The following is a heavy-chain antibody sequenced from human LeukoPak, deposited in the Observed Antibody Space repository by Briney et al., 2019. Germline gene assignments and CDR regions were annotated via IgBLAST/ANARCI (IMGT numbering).Heavy chain of an antibody. V-gene: IGHV3-7*04. J-gene: IGHJ4*02. Sequence: GGSLRLSCAASGFTFSSYWMSWVRQALGKGLEWVANIKQDGSEKYYVDSVKGRFTISRDNAKNSLYLQMNSLRAEDTAVYYCARAPYSGYDSYFDYWGQGTLVTVSS. CDR3: ARAPYSGYDSYFDY. D-gene: IGHD5-12*01. CDR1: GFTFSSYW. CDR2: IKQDGSEK.